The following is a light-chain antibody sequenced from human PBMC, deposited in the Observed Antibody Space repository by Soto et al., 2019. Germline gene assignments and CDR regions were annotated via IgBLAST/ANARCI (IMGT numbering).Light chain of an antibody. J-gene: IGLJ1*01. CDR3: SSYAGSSNV. V-gene: IGLV2-8*01. CDR1: SSDVGGYNY. CDR2: EVN. Sequence: LTQPPSAYGSPGQSVAISCTGTSSDVGGYNYVSWYQQHPGKAPKLMIYEVNKRPSGVPDRFSGSKSGNTASLTVSGLQAEDEADYYCSSYAGSSNVFGTGTKVTVL.